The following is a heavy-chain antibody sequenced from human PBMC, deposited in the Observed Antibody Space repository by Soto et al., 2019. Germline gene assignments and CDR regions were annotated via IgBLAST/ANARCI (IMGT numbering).Heavy chain of an antibody. CDR1: GYTFTSYG. Sequence: ASVKVSCKASGYTFTSYGISWVRQAPGQGLEWMGWISAYNGNTNYAQKLQGRVTMTTDTSTSTAYMELRSLRSDDTAVYYCARERGDESLTGYYTSYYYYGMDVWGQGTTVTVSS. D-gene: IGHD3-9*01. V-gene: IGHV1-18*04. J-gene: IGHJ6*02. CDR2: ISAYNGNT. CDR3: ARERGDESLTGYYTSYYYYGMDV.